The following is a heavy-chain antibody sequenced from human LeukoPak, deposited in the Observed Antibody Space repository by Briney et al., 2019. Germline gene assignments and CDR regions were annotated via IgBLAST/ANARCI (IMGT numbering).Heavy chain of an antibody. CDR2: IRSKANSYAT. Sequence: GGSLRLSCAASGFTFSGSAMHWVRQASGKGLEWVGRIRSKANSYATAYAASVKGRFTISRDDSKNTAYLQMNSLRAEDTAVYYCAELGITMIGGVWGKGTTVTISS. J-gene: IGHJ6*04. CDR3: AELGITMIGGV. D-gene: IGHD3-10*02. CDR1: GFTFSGSA. V-gene: IGHV3-73*01.